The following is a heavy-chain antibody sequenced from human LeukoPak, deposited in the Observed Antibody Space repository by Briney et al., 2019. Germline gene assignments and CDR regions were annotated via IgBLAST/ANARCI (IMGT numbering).Heavy chain of an antibody. CDR3: ARDSQTLTTVTNWFDP. J-gene: IGHJ5*02. V-gene: IGHV3-21*01. D-gene: IGHD4-17*01. CDR1: GFTFSSYS. Sequence: GGSLRLSCAASGFTFSSYSMNWVRQAPGKGLEWVSSISSSSSYIYYADSVKGRFTISRDNAKSSLYLQMNSLRAEDTAVYYCARDSQTLTTVTNWFDPWGQGTLVTVSS. CDR2: ISSSSSYI.